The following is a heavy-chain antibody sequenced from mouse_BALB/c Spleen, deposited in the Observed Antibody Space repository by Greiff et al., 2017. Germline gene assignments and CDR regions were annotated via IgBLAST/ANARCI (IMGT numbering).Heavy chain of an antibody. D-gene: IGHD1-1*02. CDR2: IDPANGNT. Sequence: EVQLQESGAELVKPGASVKLSCTASGFNIKDTYMHWVKQRPEQGLEWIGRIDPANGNTKYDPKFQGKATITADTSSNTAYLQLSSLTSEDTAVYYCARGSGGYPDAMDYWGQGTSVTVSS. V-gene: IGHV14-3*02. CDR3: ARGSGGYPDAMDY. CDR1: GFNIKDTY. J-gene: IGHJ4*01.